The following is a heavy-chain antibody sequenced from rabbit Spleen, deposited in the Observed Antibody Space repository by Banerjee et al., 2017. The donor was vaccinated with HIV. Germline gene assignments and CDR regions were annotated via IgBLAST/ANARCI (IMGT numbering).Heavy chain of an antibody. Sequence: QEQLVESGGGLVQPEGSLTLTCTASGSSFISGYDIFWVRQAPGKGLEWIGYIDPVFGVTYYANWVNGRFSNSRENALNTVFLKMTSLTAADKASYFCARDGTGGSYFALWGPGTLVTVS. CDR3: ARDGTGGSYFAL. V-gene: IGHV1S43*01. CDR2: IDPVFGVT. D-gene: IGHD8-1*01. J-gene: IGHJ4*01. CDR1: GSSFISGYD.